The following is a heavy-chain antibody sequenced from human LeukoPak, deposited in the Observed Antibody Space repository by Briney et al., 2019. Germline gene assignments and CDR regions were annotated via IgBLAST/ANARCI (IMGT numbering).Heavy chain of an antibody. D-gene: IGHD5-18*01. V-gene: IGHV4-38-2*01. J-gene: IGHJ4*02. CDR2: IYHSGIT. Sequence: SETLSLTCAVSGYSISSGYYWGWIRQPPGKGLEWIGTIYHSGITYYNPSLKSRVTISVDTSKNQFSLKLSSVTAADTAVYYCARARYNYGDSDYWGQGTLVTVSS. CDR3: ARARYNYGDSDY. CDR1: GYSISSGYY.